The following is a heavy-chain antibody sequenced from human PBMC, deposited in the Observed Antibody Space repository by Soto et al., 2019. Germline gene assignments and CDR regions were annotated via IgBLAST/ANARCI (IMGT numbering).Heavy chain of an antibody. CDR3: ARDRYYYYGMDV. J-gene: IGHJ6*02. CDR1: GGTFSSYT. Sequence: QVQLVQSGAAVKKPGSSVKVSCKASGGTFSSYTISWVRQAPGQGLEWMGRIIPILGIANYAQKFQGRVTITADKSTSTAYMELSSLRSEDTAVYYCARDRYYYYGMDVWGQGTTVTVSS. V-gene: IGHV1-69*08. CDR2: IIPILGIA.